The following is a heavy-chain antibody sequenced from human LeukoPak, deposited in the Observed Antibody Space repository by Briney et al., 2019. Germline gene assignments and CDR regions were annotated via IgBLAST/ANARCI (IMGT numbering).Heavy chain of an antibody. CDR2: INPYSGAT. Sequence: ASVNVSCKASGYTFTDYYIHWVRQAPGQGLEWVGWINPYSGATNYAQRFQGRVTMTGATSITTAYMELSRLRSDDTAVYYCARIRGGNNYHFDYWGQGTLVTVSS. V-gene: IGHV1-2*02. J-gene: IGHJ4*02. D-gene: IGHD1/OR15-1a*01. CDR3: ARIRGGNNYHFDY. CDR1: GYTFTDYY.